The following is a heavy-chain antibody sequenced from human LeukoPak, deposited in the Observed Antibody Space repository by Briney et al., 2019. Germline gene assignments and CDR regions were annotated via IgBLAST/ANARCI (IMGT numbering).Heavy chain of an antibody. CDR2: IYYSGST. V-gene: IGHV4-59*12. Sequence: SETLSLTCTVSGGSISSYYWSWIRQPPGKGLEWIGYIYYSGSTKYNPSLKSRVTISLDTSKNQFSLKVSSVTAADTAIYYCAKDFSSASYTYYYYYMDVWGKGTTVTVSS. D-gene: IGHD6-25*01. CDR3: AKDFSSASYTYYYYYMDV. CDR1: GGSISSYY. J-gene: IGHJ6*03.